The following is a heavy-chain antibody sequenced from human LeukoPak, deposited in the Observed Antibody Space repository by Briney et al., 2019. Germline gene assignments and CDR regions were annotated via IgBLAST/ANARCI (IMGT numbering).Heavy chain of an antibody. Sequence: GGSLRLFCAASGFTFSSYAMSWVRQAAGKGLEWVSVIKWNGGSTGYADSVKGRFTISRDNAKNSLYVQMNSLRAEDTALYYCARGGYSGSYFAYWGQGTLVTV. D-gene: IGHD1-26*01. CDR3: ARGGYSGSYFAY. CDR1: GFTFSSYA. CDR2: IKWNGGST. V-gene: IGHV3-20*04. J-gene: IGHJ4*02.